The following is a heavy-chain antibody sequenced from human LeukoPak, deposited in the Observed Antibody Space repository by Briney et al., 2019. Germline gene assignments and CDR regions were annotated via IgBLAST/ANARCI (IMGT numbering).Heavy chain of an antibody. D-gene: IGHD3-22*01. J-gene: IGHJ4*02. CDR3: ARGGGYQDY. Sequence: SETLSLTCTVSGGSISSSSYYWGWIRQPPGKGLEWIGSIYYRGSTYYNPSLKSRVTIFVDTSKNQLSLQLSSVTAADTAVYYCARGGGYQDYWGQGTLVTVSS. CDR2: IYYRGST. V-gene: IGHV4-39*01. CDR1: GGSISSSSYY.